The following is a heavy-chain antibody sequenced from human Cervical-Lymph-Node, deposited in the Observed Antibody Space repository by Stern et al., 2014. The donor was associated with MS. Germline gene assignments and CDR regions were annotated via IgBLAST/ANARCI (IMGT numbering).Heavy chain of an antibody. CDR3: AVLSVDADFDY. CDR1: GYTFTDYA. V-gene: IGHV1-18*01. Sequence: QDQLVQSGAEVKKPGASVKVSCTASGYTFTDYAISWVRQAPGQGLEWMAWISAYNGETSFAQEVQGRVSLTTDTATSTAYMELRSLRSDDTAVYYCAVLSVDADFDYWGQGTLVTVSS. D-gene: IGHD5-18*01. J-gene: IGHJ4*02. CDR2: ISAYNGET.